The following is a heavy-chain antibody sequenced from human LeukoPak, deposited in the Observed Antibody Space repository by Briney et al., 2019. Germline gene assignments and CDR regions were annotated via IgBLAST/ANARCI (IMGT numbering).Heavy chain of an antibody. V-gene: IGHV1-8*01. CDR3: ARGRLHSAEFDP. D-gene: IGHD1-26*01. Sequence: ASVKVSCKASGYTFTSYDINWVRQATGQGLEWLGWMNPNSGNTGYAQRFQGRISMTSNTAISTVYTELSSLISDDTAVYYCARGRLHSAEFDPWGQGTLVTVSS. CDR2: MNPNSGNT. J-gene: IGHJ5*02. CDR1: GYTFTSYD.